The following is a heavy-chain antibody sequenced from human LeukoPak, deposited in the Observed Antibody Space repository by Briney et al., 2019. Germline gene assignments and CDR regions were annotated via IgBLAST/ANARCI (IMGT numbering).Heavy chain of an antibody. Sequence: ASVKVSCKASGYTFTDYYIHWVRQAPGQGLEWMGWIDPNSGDTNYAQKFQGRVTMTRDTSISTAYMELSRLRSDDTAVCYCARNYYDVLTGYSIDYWGQGTLVTVSS. CDR1: GYTFTDYY. CDR3: ARNYYDVLTGYSIDY. V-gene: IGHV1-2*02. CDR2: IDPNSGDT. D-gene: IGHD3-9*01. J-gene: IGHJ4*02.